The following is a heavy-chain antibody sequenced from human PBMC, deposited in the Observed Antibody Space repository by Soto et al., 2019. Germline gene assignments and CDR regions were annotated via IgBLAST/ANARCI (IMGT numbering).Heavy chain of an antibody. CDR2: ISGSGGST. Sequence: GGSLRLSCAASGFTFSSYAMSWVRQAPGKGLEWVSAISGSGGSTYYADSVKGRFTISRDNSKNTLYLQMNSLRAEDTAVYYCAKADLERGSYQVAAFDIWGQGTMVTVSS. J-gene: IGHJ3*02. CDR3: AKADLERGSYQVAAFDI. CDR1: GFTFSSYA. D-gene: IGHD1-26*01. V-gene: IGHV3-23*01.